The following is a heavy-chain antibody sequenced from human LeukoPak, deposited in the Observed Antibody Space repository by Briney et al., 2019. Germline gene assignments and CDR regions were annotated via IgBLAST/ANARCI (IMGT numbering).Heavy chain of an antibody. CDR2: INPNSGDT. CDR1: GYTFTGYY. Sequence: VASVKVSCKASGYTFTGYYIHWVRQAPGQGLEWMGWINPNSGDTNYAQKFQGRVTMTRDASISTAYMELSRLTSDDTAVYYCARGVVGTYYYYYMDVWGKGTTVTVSS. CDR3: ARGVVGTYYYYYMDV. V-gene: IGHV1-2*02. D-gene: IGHD2-2*01. J-gene: IGHJ6*03.